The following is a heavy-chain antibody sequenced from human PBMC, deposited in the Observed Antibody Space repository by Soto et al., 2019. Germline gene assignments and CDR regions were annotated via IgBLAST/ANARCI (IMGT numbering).Heavy chain of an antibody. CDR1: GGTFSSYA. J-gene: IGHJ6*02. CDR3: ARRVGLCYDFWSGYSGTRNYYYYGMDV. V-gene: IGHV1-69*13. CDR2: IIPIFGTA. D-gene: IGHD3-3*01. Sequence: SVKVSCKASGGTFSSYAISWVRQAPGQGLEWMGGIIPIFGTANYAQKFQGRVTITADESTSTAYMELSSLRSEDTAVYYCARRVGLCYDFWSGYSGTRNYYYYGMDVWGQGTTVTVSS.